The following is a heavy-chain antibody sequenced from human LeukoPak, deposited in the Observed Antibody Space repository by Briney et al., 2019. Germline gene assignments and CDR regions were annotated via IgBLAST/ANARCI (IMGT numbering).Heavy chain of an antibody. CDR2: ISVYSGKT. CDR1: GYIFTSYA. J-gene: IGHJ4*02. D-gene: IGHD1-26*01. V-gene: IGHV1-18*01. CDR3: ARGIHSGDSGPYYFDY. Sequence: ASVKVSCKASGYIFTSYAISWVRHVPGQGLEWMGWISVYSGKTDYAQRVQDRVTMTTDTSTNTAYMELRSLRSDDTAVYYCARGIHSGDSGPYYFDYWGQGTLVTVSS.